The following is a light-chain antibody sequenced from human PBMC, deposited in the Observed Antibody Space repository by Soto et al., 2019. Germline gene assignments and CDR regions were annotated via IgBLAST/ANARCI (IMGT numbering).Light chain of an antibody. J-gene: IGLJ1*01. V-gene: IGLV2-14*01. CDR3: SSYTSSSTRV. CDR1: SSDVGGYNY. CDR2: DVS. Sequence: VLTPSASVSWSPGQSITISCTGTSSDVGGYNYVSWYQQHPGKAPKLMIYDVSNRPSGVSNRFSGSKSGNTASLSISGLQAEDEADYYCSSYTSSSTRVFGTGTKVTVL.